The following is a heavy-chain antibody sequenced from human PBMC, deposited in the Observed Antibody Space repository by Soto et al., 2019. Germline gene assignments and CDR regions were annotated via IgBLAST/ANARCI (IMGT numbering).Heavy chain of an antibody. V-gene: IGHV1-69*02. CDR3: ARHGSGSYYNPYYYYSMDV. Sequence: QVQLVQSGAEVKKPGSSVKVSCKASGGTFSSYTISWVRQAPGQGLEWMGRIIPILGIANYAQKFQGRVTITADKSTSTAYMELSSLRSEDTAVYYCARHGSGSYYNPYYYYSMDVWGQGTTVTVSS. J-gene: IGHJ6*02. CDR2: IIPILGIA. CDR1: GGTFSSYT. D-gene: IGHD3-10*01.